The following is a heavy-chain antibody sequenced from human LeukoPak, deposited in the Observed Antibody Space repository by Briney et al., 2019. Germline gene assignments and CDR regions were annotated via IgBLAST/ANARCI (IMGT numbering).Heavy chain of an antibody. D-gene: IGHD2-8*01. CDR1: GYTFTSYA. J-gene: IGHJ4*02. Sequence: ASVKVSCKASGYTFTSYAMNWVRQAPGQGLEWMGWINTNTENPAYAQGFTGRFVFSVDISVNTAYLQINSLKAEDTAVYYCARMGYCTRATCGGAFDFWGQGTLVTVSS. CDR3: ARMGYCTRATCGGAFDF. CDR2: INTNTENP. V-gene: IGHV7-4-1*02.